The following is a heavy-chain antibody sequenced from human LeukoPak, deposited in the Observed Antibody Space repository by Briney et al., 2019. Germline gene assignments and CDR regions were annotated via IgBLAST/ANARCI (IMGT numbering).Heavy chain of an antibody. CDR2: ISSNGGST. J-gene: IGHJ6*02. D-gene: IGHD2-15*01. CDR1: GFTFSSYA. V-gene: IGHV3-64*01. Sequence: PGGSLRLSCAASGFTFSSYAMHWVRQAPGKGLEYVSAISSNGGSTYYANSVKGRFTISRDNSKNTLYLQMGSLRAEDMAVYYCARGPHCSGGSCYPMDYYYYGMDVWGQGTTVTVSS. CDR3: ARGPHCSGGSCYPMDYYYYGMDV.